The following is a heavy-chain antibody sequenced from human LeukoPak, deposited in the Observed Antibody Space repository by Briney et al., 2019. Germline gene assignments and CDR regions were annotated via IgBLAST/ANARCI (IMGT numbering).Heavy chain of an antibody. J-gene: IGHJ6*03. D-gene: IGHD2-2*01. CDR1: GGSISSYY. CDR2: IYYSGST. V-gene: IGHV4-59*01. CDR3: ARGGSPIFYYYIDV. Sequence: PSETLSLTCTVSGGSISSYYWSWIRQPPGKGLEWIGYIYYSGSTNYNPSLKSRVTISVDTSKNQFSLKLSSVTAADTAVYYCARGGSPIFYYYIDVWGKGTTVTISS.